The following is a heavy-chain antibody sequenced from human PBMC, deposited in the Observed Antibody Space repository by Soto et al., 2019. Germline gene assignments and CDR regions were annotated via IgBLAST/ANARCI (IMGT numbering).Heavy chain of an antibody. CDR3: ARDYGDYSDY. CDR2: ISYSGST. CDR1: GGSISSGNYY. D-gene: IGHD4-17*01. Sequence: SETLSLTWTVSGGSISSGNYYLGCIRQPPGKGLEWIGFISYSGSTYYSTSLKSRVTISVDTSKNQFSLKLSSVTAADTAVYYCARDYGDYSDYWGQATLVTVSS. V-gene: IGHV4-30-4*02. J-gene: IGHJ4*02.